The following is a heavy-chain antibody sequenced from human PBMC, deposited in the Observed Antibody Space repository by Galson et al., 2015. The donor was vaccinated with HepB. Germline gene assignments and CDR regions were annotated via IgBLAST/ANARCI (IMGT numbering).Heavy chain of an antibody. CDR2: IKEDGSEK. CDR3: ARATDYYGSGPDAFDI. CDR1: GFTFSNSW. V-gene: IGHV3-7*01. D-gene: IGHD3-10*01. J-gene: IGHJ3*02. Sequence: SLRLSCAASGFTFSNSWMSWVRQAPGKGLEWVANIKEDGSEKYYLDSVRGRFTISRDNTKNSVFLQMNSLRAEDTAVYYCARATDYYGSGPDAFDIWGQGTMVTVSS.